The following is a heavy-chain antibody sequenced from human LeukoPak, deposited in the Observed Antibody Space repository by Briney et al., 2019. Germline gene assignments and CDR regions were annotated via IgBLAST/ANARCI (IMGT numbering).Heavy chain of an antibody. V-gene: IGHV6-1*01. D-gene: IGHD2-2*01. CDR2: TYYRSMWSF. CDR1: GDSLFTSSVA. Sequence: SQTLSLTCAISGDSLFTSSVAWNWIRQSPSRGLEWLGRTYYRSMWSFDYAISVKSRISVSTDTSKNHFSLQLNSVTPEDTAVYYCARGKYTSFDNWGQGTLVTVSS. CDR3: ARGKYTSFDN. J-gene: IGHJ4*02.